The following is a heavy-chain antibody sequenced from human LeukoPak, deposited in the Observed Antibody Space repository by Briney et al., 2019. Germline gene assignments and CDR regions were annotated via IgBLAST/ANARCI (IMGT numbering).Heavy chain of an antibody. V-gene: IGHV4-4*02. CDR1: GGSVISTNW. Sequence: PSETLSLTCGVSGGSVISTNWWTWVRQPPGKGLEWIGEVHLDGRTNYNPSLESRLTISVDLSENHVSLKLTSVTAADTAVYYCARAGGFYRPLDYSGQGTLVTVSS. J-gene: IGHJ4*02. CDR2: VHLDGRT. CDR3: ARAGGFYRPLDY. D-gene: IGHD3-3*01.